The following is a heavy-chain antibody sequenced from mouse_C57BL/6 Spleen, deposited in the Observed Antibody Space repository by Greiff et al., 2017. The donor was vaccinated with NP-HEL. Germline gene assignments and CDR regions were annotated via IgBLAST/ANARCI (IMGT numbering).Heavy chain of an antibody. Sequence: QVQLQQSGAELARPGASVKLSCKASGYTFTSYGISWVKQRTGQGLEWIGEIYPRSGNTYYNEKFKGKATLTAVKFSSTAYMELRSLTSEDSAVYVCARWAGEYDWFAYWGQGTLVTVSA. CDR2: IYPRSGNT. J-gene: IGHJ3*01. V-gene: IGHV1-81*01. CDR3: ARWAGEYDWFAY. D-gene: IGHD2-14*01. CDR1: GYTFTSYG.